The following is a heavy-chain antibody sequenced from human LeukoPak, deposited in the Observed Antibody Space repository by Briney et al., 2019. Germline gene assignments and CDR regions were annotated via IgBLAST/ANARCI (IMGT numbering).Heavy chain of an antibody. CDR3: ARGTGGGDYAFDY. J-gene: IGHJ4*02. CDR1: GFTFSSYA. V-gene: IGHV3-23*01. Sequence: AGGSLRLSCGASGFTFSSYAMSWIRQAPGKGLEWVSAISGNSGSTYYADSVKGRFTISRDNSKNTLYLQMNSLRAEDTAVYYCARGTGGGDYAFDYWGQGTLVTVSS. CDR2: ISGNSGST. D-gene: IGHD4-17*01.